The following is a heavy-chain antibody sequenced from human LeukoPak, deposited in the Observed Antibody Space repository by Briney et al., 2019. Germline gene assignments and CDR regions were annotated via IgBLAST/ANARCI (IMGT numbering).Heavy chain of an antibody. V-gene: IGHV3-53*01. CDR3: ARADVTMLRGVPFYYYGLDV. CDR2: IYSGGST. Sequence: GGSLRLSCAASGLTVSSNYMSWVSQAPGKGLEWVSVIYSGGSTYYADSVKGRFTISRDQSNNTLHLQMKSLRVEDTAVYYCARADVTMLRGVPFYYYGLDVWGQGTTVTVSS. CDR1: GLTVSSNY. J-gene: IGHJ6*02. D-gene: IGHD3-10*01.